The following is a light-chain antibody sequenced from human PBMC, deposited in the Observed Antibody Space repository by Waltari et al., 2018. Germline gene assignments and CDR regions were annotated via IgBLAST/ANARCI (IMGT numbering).Light chain of an antibody. CDR3: QQSYRTPLT. V-gene: IGKV1-39*01. CDR1: QSISNF. CDR2: DTS. Sequence: DIQLTQSPSSLSASAGDRVTITCRASQSISNFLNWYQQKPGKAPNLLISDTSSLQSGVPSRFSGSGSGTDFTLTISSLQPEDFATYFCQQSYRTPLTFGGGTKVEIK. J-gene: IGKJ4*01.